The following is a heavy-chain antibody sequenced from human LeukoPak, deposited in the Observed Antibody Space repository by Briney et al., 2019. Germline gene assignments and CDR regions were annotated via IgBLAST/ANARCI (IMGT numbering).Heavy chain of an antibody. V-gene: IGHV1-8*03. D-gene: IGHD3-10*02. CDR3: ARPYYYGRGAFDI. CDR2: MNPNSGNT. J-gene: IGHJ3*02. CDR1: GYTFTSYD. Sequence: ASVKVSCKASGYTFTSYDINWVRQATGQGLEWMGWMNPNSGNTGYAQKFQGRVTITRNTFISTAYMELSSLRSEDTAVYYCARPYYYGRGAFDIWGQGTMVTASS.